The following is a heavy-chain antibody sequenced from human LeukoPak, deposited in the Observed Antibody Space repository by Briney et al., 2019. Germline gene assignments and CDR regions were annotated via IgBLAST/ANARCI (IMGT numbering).Heavy chain of an antibody. CDR3: AILDAGIQFDS. J-gene: IGHJ4*02. CDR1: GLTLSHFE. V-gene: IGHV3-48*03. CDR2: ITGDGRTV. Sequence: PGGSLRLSCTASGLTLSHFEMNWVRQTPGKVLQWVVHITGDGRTVYYADPVKGRFTISRDDTKNSLHLQMNTLSAEDSGLYYCAILDAGIQFDSWGPGTLVTVSS. D-gene: IGHD3-3*01.